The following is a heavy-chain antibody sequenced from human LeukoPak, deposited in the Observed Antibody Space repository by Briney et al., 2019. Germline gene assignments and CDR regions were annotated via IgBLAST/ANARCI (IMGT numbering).Heavy chain of an antibody. CDR2: IYYSGST. J-gene: IGHJ4*02. Sequence: SQTLSLTCTVSGGSISTGDYYWSWIRQHPGKGLEWIGYIYYSGSTYYNPSLKSRVTISVDTSQNQFSLKLSSVTAAYTAVYYCARVVDIVATMDYWGQGTLVTVSS. D-gene: IGHD5-12*01. V-gene: IGHV4-31*03. CDR1: GGSISTGDYY. CDR3: ARVVDIVATMDY.